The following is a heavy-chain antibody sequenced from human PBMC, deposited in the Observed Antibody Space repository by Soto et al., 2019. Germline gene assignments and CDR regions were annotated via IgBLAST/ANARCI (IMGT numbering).Heavy chain of an antibody. J-gene: IGHJ6*02. Sequence: GASVKVSCKASGHTFTGYYMHWVRQAPGQGLEWMGWMSPNSGATGYAQKFQGRVTMTRDTSISTAYMELSNPRSEDTAIYYCARGVDAGVDVWGQGTTVTVSS. CDR3: ARGVDAGVDV. CDR2: MSPNSGAT. D-gene: IGHD1-1*01. V-gene: IGHV1-8*02. CDR1: GHTFTGYY.